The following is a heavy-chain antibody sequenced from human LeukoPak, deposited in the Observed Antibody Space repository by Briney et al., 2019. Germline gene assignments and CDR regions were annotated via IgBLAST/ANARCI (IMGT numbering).Heavy chain of an antibody. Sequence: SVKVSCKASGGTFSSYASSWVRQAPGQGLEWMGGIIPIFGTANYAHKFQGRVTITTDESTSTAYMELSSLRSEDTAVYYCASNPYHSGYSGRENYYGMDVWGQGTTVTVSS. CDR3: ASNPYHSGYSGRENYYGMDV. V-gene: IGHV1-69*05. CDR2: IIPIFGTA. J-gene: IGHJ6*02. CDR1: GGTFSSYA. D-gene: IGHD3-22*01.